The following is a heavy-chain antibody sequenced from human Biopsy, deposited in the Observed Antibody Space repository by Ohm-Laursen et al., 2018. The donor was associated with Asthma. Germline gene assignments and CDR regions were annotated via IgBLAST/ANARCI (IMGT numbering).Heavy chain of an antibody. CDR3: ARTYYDFLTGQVNDAFAM. D-gene: IGHD3-9*01. CDR2: INAGNGNT. CDR1: GHTFISYA. Sequence: ASVKVSCKASGHTFISYAIHWVRQAPGQRLEWMGWINAGNGNTKYSQKFQGRVTITRDTSASTAYMLLSSLRSEDTAVYYCARTYYDFLTGQVNDAFAMWGQGTMVTVSS. J-gene: IGHJ3*02. V-gene: IGHV1-3*01.